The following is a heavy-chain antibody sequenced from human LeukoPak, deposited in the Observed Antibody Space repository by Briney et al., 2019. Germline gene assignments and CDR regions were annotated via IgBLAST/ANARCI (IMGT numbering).Heavy chain of an antibody. CDR1: GYXLTALS. V-gene: IGHV1-24*01. CDR2: FDPEDGET. J-gene: IGHJ6*02. Sequence: GASVKVSCKVSGYXLTALSMHWVRQAPGKGLEWMGGFDPEDGETIYAQKFQGRVTITADKSTSTAYMELSSPRSEDTAVYYCARLPEGPDYYGMDVWGQGTTVTVSS. CDR3: ARLPEGPDYYGMDV.